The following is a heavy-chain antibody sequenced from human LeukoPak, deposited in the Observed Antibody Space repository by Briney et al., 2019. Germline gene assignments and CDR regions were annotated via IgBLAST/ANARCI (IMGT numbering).Heavy chain of an antibody. CDR1: GFTFSSYG. Sequence: GGSLRLSCAASGFTFSSYGMHWVRQAPGKGLEWVAVIWYDGSNKCYADSVKGRFTISRDNSKNTLYLQMNSLRAEDTAVYYSAKDFRVGATYFDYWGQGTLVTVSS. J-gene: IGHJ4*02. V-gene: IGHV3-33*06. CDR2: IWYDGSNK. D-gene: IGHD1-26*01. CDR3: AKDFRVGATYFDY.